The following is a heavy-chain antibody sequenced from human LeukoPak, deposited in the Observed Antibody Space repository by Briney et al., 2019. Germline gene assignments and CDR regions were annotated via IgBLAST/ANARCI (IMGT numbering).Heavy chain of an antibody. CDR2: IRSKAYGGAT. CDR1: GFTFGDYA. D-gene: IGHD3-22*01. Sequence: GGSLRLSCTASGFTFGDYAMSWVRRAPGKGLEWVGFIRSKAYGGATEYAASVKGRFTISRDDSKSIAYLQMNSLKTEDTAVYYCTRTFSQYDSSGYYPEYFQHWGQGTLVTVSS. V-gene: IGHV3-49*04. J-gene: IGHJ1*01. CDR3: TRTFSQYDSSGYYPEYFQH.